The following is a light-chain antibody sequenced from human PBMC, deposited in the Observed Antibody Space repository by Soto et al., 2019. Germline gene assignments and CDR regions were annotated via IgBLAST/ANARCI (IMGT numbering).Light chain of an antibody. Sequence: EIVLTQSPGTLSLSPGERATLSCRASQSVSSSYLAWYPQKPGQAPRLLVYGASSRATGIPDRFSGSVCGTEFTLTISRLELEDFAVDYWQQYGSSPATFGQGTKVENK. CDR2: GAS. CDR3: QQYGSSPAT. J-gene: IGKJ1*01. V-gene: IGKV3-20*01. CDR1: QSVSSSY.